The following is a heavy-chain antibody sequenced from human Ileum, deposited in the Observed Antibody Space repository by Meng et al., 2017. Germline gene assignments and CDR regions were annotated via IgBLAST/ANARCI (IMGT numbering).Heavy chain of an antibody. J-gene: IGHJ4*02. D-gene: IGHD3-9*01. Sequence: GESLKISCAASGFTFSSYWMHWVRQAPGKGLVWVSRIIGDGSGANYADSVNGRFTISRDNAKNTLYLHMNSLRVEDTAVYYCAGTHLHAPSLLTNWGQGTLVTVSS. CDR2: IIGDGSGA. CDR3: AGTHLHAPSLLTN. CDR1: GFTFSSYW. V-gene: IGHV3-74*01.